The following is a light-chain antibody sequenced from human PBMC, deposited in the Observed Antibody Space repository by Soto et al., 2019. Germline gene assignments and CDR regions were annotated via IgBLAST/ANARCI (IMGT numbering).Light chain of an antibody. Sequence: LTQPASVSWSPGQSITISCTGTSGDVGSYNLVSWYQQHPGKAPKLMIYEGSKRPSGVSNRFSGSKSGNTASLTISGLQAEDEADYYCCSYAGSSTFVFRTGTKVTVL. CDR2: EGS. J-gene: IGLJ1*01. V-gene: IGLV2-23*01. CDR3: CSYAGSSTFV. CDR1: SGDVGSYNL.